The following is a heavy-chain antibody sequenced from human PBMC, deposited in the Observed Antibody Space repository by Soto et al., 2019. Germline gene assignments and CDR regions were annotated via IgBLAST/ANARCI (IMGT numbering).Heavy chain of an antibody. J-gene: IGHJ6*02. D-gene: IGHD2-15*01. V-gene: IGHV4-39*01. CDR2: IYYSGLT. CDR1: GGSISSSGYY. Sequence: KTLETLSLTCTVSGGSISSSGYYWGWIRQPPGKGLEWIGSIYYSGLTYYNPSLKSRVTLSVDTSKNQFSVRLNSVTASDTAVYYCAPLSVSLSGPYGIHVWGQGTTVTVSS. CDR3: APLSVSLSGPYGIHV.